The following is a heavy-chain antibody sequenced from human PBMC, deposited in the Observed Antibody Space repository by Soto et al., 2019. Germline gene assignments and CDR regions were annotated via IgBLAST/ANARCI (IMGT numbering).Heavy chain of an antibody. V-gene: IGHV3-23*01. CDR2: ISGSGGST. D-gene: IGHD3-22*01. Sequence: GGSLRLSCAASGFTFSSYAMSWVRQAPGKGLEWVSAISGSGGSTYYADSVKGRFTISRDNAKNSLYLQMNSLRAEDTAVYYCARVPQRSSGPLDIWGQGTMVTVSS. CDR3: ARVPQRSSGPLDI. J-gene: IGHJ3*02. CDR1: GFTFSSYA.